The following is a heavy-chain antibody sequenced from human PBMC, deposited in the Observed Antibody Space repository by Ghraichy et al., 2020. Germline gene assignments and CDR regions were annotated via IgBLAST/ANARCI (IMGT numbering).Heavy chain of an antibody. CDR3: AKSSHHCSSTSCYGEDYFDY. CDR1: GFTFSSYA. Sequence: GESLNISCAASGFTFSSYAMSWVRQAPGKGLEWVSAISGSGGSTYYADSVKGRFTISRDNSKNTLYLQMNSLRAEDTAVYYCAKSSHHCSSTSCYGEDYFDYWGQGTLVTVSS. CDR2: ISGSGGST. J-gene: IGHJ4*02. V-gene: IGHV3-23*01. D-gene: IGHD2-2*01.